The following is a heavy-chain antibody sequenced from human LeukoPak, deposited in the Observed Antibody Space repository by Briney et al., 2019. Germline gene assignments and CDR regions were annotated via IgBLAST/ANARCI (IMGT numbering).Heavy chain of an antibody. Sequence: ASVKVSCKASGYTFTSYGISWVRQAPGQGLEWMGWISAYNGNTNYAQKLQGRVTMTTDTSTSTAYLELRSLRSDDTAVYYCARGRNCISTSCCPARYWGQGTLVTVSS. CDR1: GYTFTSYG. CDR3: ARGRNCISTSCCPARY. V-gene: IGHV1-18*04. J-gene: IGHJ4*02. CDR2: ISAYNGNT. D-gene: IGHD2-2*01.